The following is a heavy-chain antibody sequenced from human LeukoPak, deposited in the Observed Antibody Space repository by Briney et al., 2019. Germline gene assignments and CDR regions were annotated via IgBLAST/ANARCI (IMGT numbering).Heavy chain of an antibody. CDR3: ARLVDGANTRVDP. D-gene: IGHD4/OR15-4a*01. V-gene: IGHV4-59*08. J-gene: IGHJ5*02. Sequence: SETLSLTCTVSRGSPSPDHCAGIRQPPGKGLEWIGYIFYTGRARYNPSLEGRATLTVDMSKNEVSLKLRSVTAADTATYYCARLVDGANTRVDPWGQGTLVTVSS. CDR2: IFYTGRA. CDR1: RGSPSPDH.